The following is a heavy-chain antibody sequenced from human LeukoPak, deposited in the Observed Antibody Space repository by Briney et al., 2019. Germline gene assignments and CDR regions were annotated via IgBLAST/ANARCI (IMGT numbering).Heavy chain of an antibody. CDR1: GFTFDDYG. CDR3: AKAATYFYGSVTYDWFES. CDR2: IESNGLT. D-gene: IGHD3-10*01. Sequence: PGGSLRLSCAASGFTFDDYGMSWVRQAPGKGLMWVSRIESNGLTLYADSVRDRFTISRDNGKNTIYLQMNSLRVDDTAIYYCAKAATYFYGSVTYDWFESWGQGTLVTVSS. J-gene: IGHJ5*01. V-gene: IGHV3-20*04.